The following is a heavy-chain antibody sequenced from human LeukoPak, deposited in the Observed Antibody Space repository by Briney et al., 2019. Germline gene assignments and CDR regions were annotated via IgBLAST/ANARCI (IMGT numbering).Heavy chain of an antibody. D-gene: IGHD1-26*01. V-gene: IGHV1-18*01. CDR2: ISAYNGNT. CDR1: VYTFTIYG. Sequence: GASVNVSFKASVYTFTIYGISWVRQAPGQGLEWMGWISAYNGNTNYAQKLQGRVTMTTDTSTSTAYMELRSLRSDDTAVYYCARDLFSGSYLGMNAFDIWGQGTMVTVSS. CDR3: ARDLFSGSYLGMNAFDI. J-gene: IGHJ3*02.